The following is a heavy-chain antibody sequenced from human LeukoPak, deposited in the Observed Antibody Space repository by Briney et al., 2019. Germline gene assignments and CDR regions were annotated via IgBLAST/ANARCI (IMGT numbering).Heavy chain of an antibody. V-gene: IGHV3-53*01. CDR2: IYSGGST. CDR1: GFTVSSNY. Sequence: GSLRLSCAASGFTVSSNYMSWVRQAPGKGLEWVSVIYSGGSTYYADSVKGRFTISRDNSKNTLYLQMNSLRAEDTAVYYCARDWATRRFDYWGQGTLVTVSS. J-gene: IGHJ4*02. D-gene: IGHD6-6*01. CDR3: ARDWATRRFDY.